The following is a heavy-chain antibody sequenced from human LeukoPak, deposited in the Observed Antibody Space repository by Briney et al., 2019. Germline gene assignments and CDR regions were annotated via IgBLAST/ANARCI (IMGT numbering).Heavy chain of an antibody. CDR2: INHSGST. CDR3: ARGRIAATHVYYYYYMDV. V-gene: IGHV4-34*01. Sequence: SETLSLTCAVYGGSFSGYYWSWIRQPPGKGLEWIGEINHSGSTNYNPSLKSRVTISVDTSKNQFSLKLSSVTAADTAVYYCARGRIAATHVYYYYYMDVWGKGTTVTVSS. J-gene: IGHJ6*03. CDR1: GGSFSGYY. D-gene: IGHD6-13*01.